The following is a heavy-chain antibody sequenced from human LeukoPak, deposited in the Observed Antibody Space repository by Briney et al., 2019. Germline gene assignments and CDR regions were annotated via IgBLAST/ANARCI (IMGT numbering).Heavy chain of an antibody. CDR1: GGSFSGYY. V-gene: IGHV4-34*01. D-gene: IGHD6-19*01. Sequence: SETLSLTCAVYGGSFSGYYWSWIRQPPGKGLEWIGEINHSGSTNYNPSLKGRVTISVDTSKNQFSLKLSSVTAADTAVYYCARGESIAVAGTGHWFDPWGQGTLVTVSS. CDR2: INHSGST. J-gene: IGHJ5*02. CDR3: ARGESIAVAGTGHWFDP.